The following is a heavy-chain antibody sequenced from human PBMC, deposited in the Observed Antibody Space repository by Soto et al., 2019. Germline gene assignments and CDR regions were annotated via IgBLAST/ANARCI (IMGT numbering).Heavy chain of an antibody. D-gene: IGHD3-22*01. CDR3: ARPGYYDSSGYKRGNAFDI. CDR2: IIPILGIA. CDR1: GGTFSSYT. J-gene: IGHJ3*02. Sequence: GASVKVSCKASGGTFSSYTISWVRQAPGQGLEWMGRIIPILGIANYAQKFQGRVTITADKSTSTAYMELRSLRSDDTAVYYCARPGYYDSSGYKRGNAFDIWGQGTMVT. V-gene: IGHV1-69*02.